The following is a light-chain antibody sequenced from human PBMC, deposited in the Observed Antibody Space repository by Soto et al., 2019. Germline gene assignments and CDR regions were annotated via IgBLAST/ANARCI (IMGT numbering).Light chain of an antibody. CDR2: DSN. J-gene: IGLJ2*01. V-gene: IGLV1-51*01. CDR1: SPNIGNNY. Sequence: QAVVTQPPSVSAAPGQKVTISCSGSSPNIGNNYVSWYQQFPATAPKLLIYDSNMRPSGIPDRFSGSKSGTSATLGITGLLTGDEADYYCGTWDSSLSAVVFGGGTKLTVL. CDR3: GTWDSSLSAVV.